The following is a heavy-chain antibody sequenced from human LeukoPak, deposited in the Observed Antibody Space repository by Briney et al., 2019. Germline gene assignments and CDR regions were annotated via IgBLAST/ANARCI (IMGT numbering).Heavy chain of an antibody. CDR1: GGSFSGYY. D-gene: IGHD5-18*01. CDR2: INHSGST. Sequence: SETLSLTCAVYGGSFSGYYWSWIRQPPGKGLEWIGEINHSGSTNYNPSLKSRVTISVDTSKNQFSLKLSSVTAADTAVYYCARGPRIQLWFGRSAFDYWGQGTLVTVSS. V-gene: IGHV4-34*01. CDR3: ARGPRIQLWFGRSAFDY. J-gene: IGHJ4*02.